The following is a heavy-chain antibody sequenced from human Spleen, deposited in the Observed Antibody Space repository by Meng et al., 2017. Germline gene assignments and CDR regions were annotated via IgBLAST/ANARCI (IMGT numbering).Heavy chain of an antibody. CDR1: GFTFSSYA. J-gene: IGHJ4*02. CDR2: ISYDGSNK. D-gene: IGHD3-22*01. CDR3: ARAPRYDSSGYRIEYYFDY. V-gene: IGHV3-30*01. Sequence: GESLKISCAASGFTFSSYAMHWVRQAPGKGLEWVVVISYDGSNKYYADSVKGRFTISRDNSKNTLYLQMNSLRAEDTAVYYCARAPRYDSSGYRIEYYFDYWGQGTLVTVPS.